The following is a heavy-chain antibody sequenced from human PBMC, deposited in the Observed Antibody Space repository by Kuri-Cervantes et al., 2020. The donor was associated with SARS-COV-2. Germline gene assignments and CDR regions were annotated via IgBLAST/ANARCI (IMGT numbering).Heavy chain of an antibody. V-gene: IGHV4-39*07. Sequence: GSLRLSCTVSGGSISSSSYYWGWIRQPSGKGLGWIGSIYYSGSTYYNPSLKSRVTISVDTPKNQFSLRLSSVTAADTAIYYCAREDTSTIDFWGQGTLVTVSS. CDR1: GGSISSSSYY. J-gene: IGHJ4*02. CDR2: IYYSGST. CDR3: AREDTSTIDF. D-gene: IGHD2-2*01.